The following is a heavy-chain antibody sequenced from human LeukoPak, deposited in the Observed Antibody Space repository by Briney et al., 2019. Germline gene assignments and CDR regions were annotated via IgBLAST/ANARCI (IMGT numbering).Heavy chain of an antibody. CDR2: ISSSSSYI. CDR3: ARAAGQLDDY. D-gene: IGHD6-13*01. J-gene: IGHJ4*02. CDR1: GFTFSSYS. V-gene: IGHV3-21*01. Sequence: GGSLRLSCAASGFTFSSYSMNRVRQAPGKGLEWVSSISSSSSYIYYADSVKGRFTISRDNAKNSLYLQMNSLRAEDTAVYYCARAAGQLDDYWGQGTLVTVSS.